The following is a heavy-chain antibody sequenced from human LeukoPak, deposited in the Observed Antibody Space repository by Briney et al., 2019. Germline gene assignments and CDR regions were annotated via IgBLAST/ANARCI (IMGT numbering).Heavy chain of an antibody. J-gene: IGHJ4*02. CDR3: ARVGVDDSGNILKYFFDY. Sequence: ASVKVSCKASGYTFTSYGITWVRQAPGQGLEWMGWISGYNGNTNYAQKFQGRVTMTTDTSTSTVYMELSSLRSEDTALYYCARVGVDDSGNILKYFFDYWGQGSLVTVSS. V-gene: IGHV1-18*01. CDR2: ISGYNGNT. D-gene: IGHD4-23*01. CDR1: GYTFTSYG.